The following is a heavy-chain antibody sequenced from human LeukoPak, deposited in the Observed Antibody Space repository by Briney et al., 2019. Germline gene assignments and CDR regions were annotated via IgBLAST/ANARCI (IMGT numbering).Heavy chain of an antibody. J-gene: IGHJ4*02. V-gene: IGHV4-59*01. CDR1: GGSISSCY. D-gene: IGHD6-13*01. CDR3: ARGDPYSSSWSFDY. CDR2: ISYSGST. Sequence: SETLSLTCTVSGGSISSCYWSWIRQPPGKGLEWIGTISYSGSTNYNPSLKSRVTISVDTSKNQFSLKLSSVTAADTAVYYCARGDPYSSSWSFDYWGQGTLVTVSS.